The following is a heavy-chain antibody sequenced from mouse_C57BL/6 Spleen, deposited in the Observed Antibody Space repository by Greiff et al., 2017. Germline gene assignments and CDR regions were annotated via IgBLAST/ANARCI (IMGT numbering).Heavy chain of an antibody. J-gene: IGHJ4*01. CDR1: GFTFSDFY. CDR2: SRNKANDYTT. Sequence: EVMLVESGGGLVQSGRSLRLSCATSGFTFSDFYMEWVRQAPGKGLEWIAASRNKANDYTTEYSASVKGRFIVSRDTSQSILYLQMNALRAEDTAMYYCARDYYGVDYWGQGTSVTVSS. V-gene: IGHV7-1*01. CDR3: ARDYYGVDY.